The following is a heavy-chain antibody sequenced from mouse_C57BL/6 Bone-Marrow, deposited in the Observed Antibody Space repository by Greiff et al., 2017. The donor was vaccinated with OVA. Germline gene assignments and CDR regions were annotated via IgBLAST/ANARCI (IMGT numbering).Heavy chain of an antibody. J-gene: IGHJ2*01. Sequence: VKLQESGAELVRPGTSVKVSCKASGYAFTNYLIEWVKQRPGQGLEWIGVINPGSGGTNYNEKFKGKATLTADKSSSTAYMQLSSLTSEDSAVYFCARSGVYWGQGTTLTVSS. CDR1: GYAFTNYL. V-gene: IGHV1-54*01. D-gene: IGHD3-1*01. CDR2: INPGSGGT. CDR3: ARSGVY.